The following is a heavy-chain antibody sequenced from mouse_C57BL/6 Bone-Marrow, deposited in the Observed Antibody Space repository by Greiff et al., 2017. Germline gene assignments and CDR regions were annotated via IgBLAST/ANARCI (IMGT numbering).Heavy chain of an antibody. V-gene: IGHV1-55*01. Sequence: VQLQQPGAELVKPGASVKMSCKASGYTFTSYWITWVKQRPGQGLEWIGDIYPGSGSTNYNEKFKSKATLTVDTSSSTAYMQLSSLTSEDSAVYYCAREGYWLITTVVATDWYFDVWGKGTTVTVSS. CDR2: IYPGSGST. CDR1: GYTFTSYW. J-gene: IGHJ1*03. CDR3: AREGYWLITTVVATDWYFDV. D-gene: IGHD1-1*01.